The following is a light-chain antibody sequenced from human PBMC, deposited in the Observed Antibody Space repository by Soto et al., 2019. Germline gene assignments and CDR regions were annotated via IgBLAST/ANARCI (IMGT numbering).Light chain of an antibody. CDR3: QQSYGLPHT. CDR1: RNITYY. CDR2: GAS. Sequence: DIQMTQSPSTLSASVGDRVTFTCRASRNITYYLHWYQQKPGKAPKIVIRGASTLQSGAPSRFSGSGSETDFTLTIYNLQPEDVATYYCQQSYGLPHTFGPGTKLEI. V-gene: IGKV1-39*01. J-gene: IGKJ2*01.